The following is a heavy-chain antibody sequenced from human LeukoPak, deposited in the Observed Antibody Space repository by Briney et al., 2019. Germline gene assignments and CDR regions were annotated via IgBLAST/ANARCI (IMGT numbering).Heavy chain of an antibody. CDR1: GFTFSSYS. CDR3: ARVRIVVASRDAFDI. J-gene: IGHJ3*02. V-gene: IGHV3-21*01. CDR2: ISSSSSYI. D-gene: IGHD2-2*01. Sequence: GGSLRLSCAASGFTFSSYSMNWVRQAPGKGLEWVSSISSSSSYIYYADSVKGRFTISRDNAKNSLYLQMNSLRAEDTAVYYCARVRIVVASRDAFDIWGQGTMVTVSS.